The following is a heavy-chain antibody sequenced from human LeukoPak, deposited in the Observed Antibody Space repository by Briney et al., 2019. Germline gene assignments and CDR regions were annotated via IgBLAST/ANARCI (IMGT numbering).Heavy chain of an antibody. CDR2: IIPILGIA. J-gene: IGHJ4*02. V-gene: IGHV1-69*04. CDR3: ARGAGDTHIDY. CDR1: GGTFSSYA. D-gene: IGHD5-18*01. Sequence: SVKVSCKASGGTFSSYAISWVRQAPGQGLEWMGRIIPILGIANYAQKFQGRVTITADKSTSTAYMELSGLRSEDTAVYYCARGAGDTHIDYWGQGTLVTVSS.